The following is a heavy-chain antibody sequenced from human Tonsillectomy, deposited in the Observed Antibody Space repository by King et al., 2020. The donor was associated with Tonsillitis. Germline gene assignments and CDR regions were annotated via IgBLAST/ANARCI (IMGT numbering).Heavy chain of an antibody. V-gene: IGHV1-2*02. D-gene: IGHD3-10*01. CDR2: INPNSGGT. CDR1: GYTLTGYY. CDR3: VRGSVSGKSTDY. Sequence: QVQLVESGAEVKKPGASMKVSCKASGYTLTGYYMHWVRQAPGQGLEWRGWINPNSGGTNYAQKFQGRVNMTTDTAITTAYMELSRLRSDDTALDYCVRGSVSGKSTDYWGQGTLVTVSS. J-gene: IGHJ4*02.